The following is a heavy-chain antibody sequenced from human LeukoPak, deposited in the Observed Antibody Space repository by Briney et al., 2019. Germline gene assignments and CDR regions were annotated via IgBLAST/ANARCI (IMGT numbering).Heavy chain of an antibody. CDR3: ARDSGAAAGRGVDY. J-gene: IGHJ4*02. V-gene: IGHV3-66*01. CDR1: GFTVSSNY. CDR2: IYSGGST. Sequence: GGSLRFSCAASGFTVSSNYMSWVRQAPGKGLEWVSVIYSGGSTYYADSVKGRFTISRDNSKNTLYLQMNSLRAEDTAVYYCARDSGAAAGRGVDYWGQGTLVTVSS. D-gene: IGHD6-13*01.